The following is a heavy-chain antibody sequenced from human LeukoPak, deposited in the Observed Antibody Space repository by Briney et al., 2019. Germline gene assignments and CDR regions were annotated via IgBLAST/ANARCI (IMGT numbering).Heavy chain of an antibody. CDR3: ARDTSAYSYGSSYFDY. Sequence: GGTLRLSCAASGFTFSSYGMSWVRQAPGKGLEWVSAISGSGGSTYYADSVKGRFTISRDNAKNSLYLQMNSLRAEDTAVYYCARDTSAYSYGSSYFDYWGQGTLVTVSS. V-gene: IGHV3-23*01. J-gene: IGHJ4*02. D-gene: IGHD5-18*01. CDR2: ISGSGGST. CDR1: GFTFSSYG.